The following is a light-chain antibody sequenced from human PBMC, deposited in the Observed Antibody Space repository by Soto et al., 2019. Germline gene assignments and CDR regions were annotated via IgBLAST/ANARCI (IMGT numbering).Light chain of an antibody. Sequence: IKLTQSPSSLSASVGDRVTLTCRASQTISGWLAWYQQRPGKAPNLLIFDASTLESGVPSRFSGSGSGTTFTLTISSLQSDDFATYYCLQYNGYYRTFGQGTKVDIK. CDR2: DAS. V-gene: IGKV1-5*01. J-gene: IGKJ1*01. CDR3: LQYNGYYRT. CDR1: QTISGW.